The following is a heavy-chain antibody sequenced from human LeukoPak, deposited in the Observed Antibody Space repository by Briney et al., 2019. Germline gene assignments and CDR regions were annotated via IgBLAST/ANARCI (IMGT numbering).Heavy chain of an antibody. J-gene: IGHJ6*02. CDR2: INPNSGGT. D-gene: IGHD2-2*01. Sequence: ASVKVSCKASGYRLTGDYMHWVRHAPGQGLEWMGWINPNSGGTKYAQKFQGRVTMTRDTSISTAYMELSRLRSDDTAVYYCAKHARLVVVPAAPQRDYYGMDVWGQGTTVTVSS. CDR1: GYRLTGDY. V-gene: IGHV1-2*02. CDR3: AKHARLVVVPAAPQRDYYGMDV.